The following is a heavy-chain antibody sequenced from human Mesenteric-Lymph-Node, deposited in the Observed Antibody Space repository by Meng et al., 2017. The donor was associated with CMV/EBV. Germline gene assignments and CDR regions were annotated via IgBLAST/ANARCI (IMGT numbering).Heavy chain of an antibody. J-gene: IGHJ4*02. CDR1: GFTFSSYE. Sequence: GGSLRLSCAASGFTFSSYEMNWVRQAPGKGLEWVSYISSSGSTIYYADSVKGRFTISRDNAKNSLYLQMNSLRAEDTAVYYCARDPSGERFEGIAAAGTGYWGQGTLVTVSS. CDR3: ARDPSGERFEGIAAAGTGY. V-gene: IGHV3-48*03. D-gene: IGHD6-13*01. CDR2: ISSSGSTI.